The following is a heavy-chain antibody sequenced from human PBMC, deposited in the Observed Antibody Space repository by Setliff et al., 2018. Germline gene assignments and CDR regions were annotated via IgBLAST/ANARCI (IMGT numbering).Heavy chain of an antibody. Sequence: ASVKVSCKSSGYTFTDYAMHWVRQAPGQRLEWMGWINPGNGNTKYSQKFQGRVTITRDTSASTAYMELSSLRSEDTAVYYCARDKGYDSSGYYFYYYYYMDVWGKGTTVTVS. J-gene: IGHJ6*03. CDR3: ARDKGYDSSGYYFYYYYYMDV. CDR1: GYTFTDYA. CDR2: INPGNGNT. V-gene: IGHV1-3*01. D-gene: IGHD3-22*01.